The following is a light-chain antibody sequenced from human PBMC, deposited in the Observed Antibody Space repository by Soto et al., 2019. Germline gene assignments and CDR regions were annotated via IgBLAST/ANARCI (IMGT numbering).Light chain of an antibody. CDR2: QDG. CDR1: KLGDKY. Sequence: SYELTQPPSVSVSPGQTASITCSGAKLGDKYACWYQQKPGQSPVLVIYQDGKRPSGIPGRFSGSNSGNTATLTISGTQAMDEADYYCQAWDSSTAVFGGGTKLTVL. CDR3: QAWDSSTAV. J-gene: IGLJ2*01. V-gene: IGLV3-1*01.